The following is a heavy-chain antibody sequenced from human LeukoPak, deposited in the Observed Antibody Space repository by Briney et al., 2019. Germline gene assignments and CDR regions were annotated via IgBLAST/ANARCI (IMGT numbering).Heavy chain of an antibody. CDR1: GLTFSDYA. J-gene: IGHJ6*02. CDR3: ARGRNSPMIIVYYNMDV. D-gene: IGHD3/OR15-3a*01. Sequence: PGRSLRLSCAASGLTFSDYAMHWVRQAPGKGLEYVSGISNNGGSTYYAKSVKGRFTISRDNSKNTLYLQMGSLRAEDMAVYYCARGRNSPMIIVYYNMDVWGQGTTVTVSS. CDR2: ISNNGGST. V-gene: IGHV3-64*01.